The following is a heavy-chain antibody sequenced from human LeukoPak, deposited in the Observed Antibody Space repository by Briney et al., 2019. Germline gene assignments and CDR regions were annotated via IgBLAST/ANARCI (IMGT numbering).Heavy chain of an antibody. CDR1: GFTFSTYA. V-gene: IGHV3-23*01. D-gene: IGHD3-10*01. CDR3: AKDLDLYGSGTYDTPHPLGFDP. CDR2: ISASGGST. Sequence: GGSLRLSCAASGFTFSTYAMSWVRQAPGKGLEWVSAISASGGSTYYADSVKGRFTISRDNSENTLYLQMNSLRAEDTAVYFCAKDLDLYGSGTYDTPHPLGFDPWGQGTLVTVSS. J-gene: IGHJ5*02.